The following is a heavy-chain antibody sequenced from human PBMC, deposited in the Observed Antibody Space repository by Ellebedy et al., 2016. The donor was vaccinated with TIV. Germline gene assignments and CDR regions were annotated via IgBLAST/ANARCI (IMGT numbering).Heavy chain of an antibody. Sequence: AASVKVSCKASGYTFSSYYMHWVRQAPGQGLEWMGIINPSGGSTTYAQNLQGRVTMTRDTSTTTVYMELSSLRSEDTAVYYCANDFLSGYSGDIVDYWGQGTLVTVSS. CDR1: GYTFSSYY. V-gene: IGHV1-46*04. D-gene: IGHD3-3*01. CDR3: ANDFLSGYSGDIVDY. J-gene: IGHJ4*02. CDR2: INPSGGST.